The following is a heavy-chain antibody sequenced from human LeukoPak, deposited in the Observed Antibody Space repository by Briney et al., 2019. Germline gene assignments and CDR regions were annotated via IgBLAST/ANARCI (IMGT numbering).Heavy chain of an antibody. V-gene: IGHV3-9*01. CDR1: GFTFDDYA. J-gene: IGHJ6*02. CDR3: AKDSIPLNYYYGMDV. CDR2: ISWNGGSI. Sequence: GGSLRLSCAASGFTFDDYAMHWVRQAPGKGLEWVSGISWNGGSIGYADSVKGRFTISRDDAKNSLYLQMNSLRAEDTALYYCAKDSIPLNYYYGMDVWGQGTTVTVSS. D-gene: IGHD2-21*01.